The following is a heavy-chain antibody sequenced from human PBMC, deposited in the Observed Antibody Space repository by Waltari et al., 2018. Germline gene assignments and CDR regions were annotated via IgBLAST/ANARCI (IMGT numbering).Heavy chain of an antibody. CDR1: GGSMSGYS. V-gene: IGHV4-34*01. CDR2: IDHNITP. CDR3: ARESPRGFTVPPHYMDV. J-gene: IGHJ6*03. Sequence: QVHLTQWGAGRLPPSVTLALTCAVSGGSMSGYSAPWIRQPTGKGLEWIGEIDHNITPKYNPSLKSRVTISVDTSKNQFSLKLASVTAADTAVYFCARESPRGFTVPPHYMDVWASGTTVIV. D-gene: IGHD3-10*01.